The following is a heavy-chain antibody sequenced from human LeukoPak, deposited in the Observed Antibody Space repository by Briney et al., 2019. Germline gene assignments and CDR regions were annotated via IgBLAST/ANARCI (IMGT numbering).Heavy chain of an antibody. J-gene: IGHJ4*02. CDR2: IRSEAYGGTT. CDR3: TSQLQLLTFFDY. D-gene: IGHD6-13*01. Sequence: RPGGSLRLSCTASGFSFGDYSMNWVRQAPGRGLEWVGFIRSEAYGGTTQYAASVKGRFTISRDDSKSIAYLQMNSLKTEDTAVYYCTSQLQLLTFFDYWGQGTLVTVSS. V-gene: IGHV3-49*04. CDR1: GFSFGDYS.